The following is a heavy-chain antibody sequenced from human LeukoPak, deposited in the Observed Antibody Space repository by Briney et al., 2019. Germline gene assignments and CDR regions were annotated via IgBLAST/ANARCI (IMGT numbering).Heavy chain of an antibody. CDR1: GFTFSSYD. D-gene: IGHD1-26*01. CDR3: AKDASSGTYYDH. J-gene: IGHJ4*02. V-gene: IGHV3-23*01. Sequence: GGSLRLSCAASGFTFSSYDMSRVRQAPGKGLEWVSAISSSGGSTYYADSVKGRFTISRDNSKNTLYLQMHSLRAEDTAVYYCAKDASSGTYYDHWGQGTLATVSS. CDR2: ISSSGGST.